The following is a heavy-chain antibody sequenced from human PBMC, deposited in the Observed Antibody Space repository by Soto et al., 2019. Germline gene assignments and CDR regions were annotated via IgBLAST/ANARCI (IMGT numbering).Heavy chain of an antibody. J-gene: IGHJ6*02. CDR2: IYPGDSDT. CDR3: ARPPHYYGSGSQNYYYYGMDV. V-gene: IGHV5-51*01. D-gene: IGHD3-10*01. CDR1: GYSFTSYW. Sequence: PGESLKISCKGSGYSFTSYWIGWVRQMPGKGLEWMGIIYPGDSDTRYSPSFQGQVTISADKSISTAYLQWSSLKASDTAMYYCARPPHYYGSGSQNYYYYGMDVWGQGTTVTSP.